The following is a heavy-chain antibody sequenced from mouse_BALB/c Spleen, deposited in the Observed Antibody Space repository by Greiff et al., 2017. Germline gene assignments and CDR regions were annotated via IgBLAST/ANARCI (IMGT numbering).Heavy chain of an antibody. CDR3: VRDKEGAMDY. V-gene: IGHV2-9-2*01. Sequence: VQRVESGPGLVAPSQSLSITCTVSGFSLTSYDISWIRQPPGKGLEWLGVIWTGGGTNYNSAFMSRLSISKDNSKSQVFLKMNSLQTDDTAIYYCVRDKEGAMDYWGQGTSVTVSS. CDR2: IWTGGGT. J-gene: IGHJ4*01. CDR1: GFSLTSYD.